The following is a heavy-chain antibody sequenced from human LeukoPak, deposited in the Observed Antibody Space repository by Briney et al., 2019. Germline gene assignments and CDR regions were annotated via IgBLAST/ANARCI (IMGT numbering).Heavy chain of an antibody. J-gene: IGHJ4*02. V-gene: IGHV4-30-2*01. CDR3: ARVVSGLYFDY. D-gene: IGHD3-3*01. Sequence: SETLSLTCAVSGGSISSGGYSWSWIRQPPGTGLEWIGYIYHSGSTYYNPSLKSRVTISVDRSKNQFSLKLSSVTAADTAVYYCARVVSGLYFDYWGQGTLVTVSS. CDR1: GGSISSGGYS. CDR2: IYHSGST.